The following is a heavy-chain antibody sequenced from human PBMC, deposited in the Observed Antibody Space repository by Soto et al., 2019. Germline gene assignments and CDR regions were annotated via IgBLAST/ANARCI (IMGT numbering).Heavy chain of an antibody. Sequence: SETLSLTCTVSGGSIISGGYYLICIRQHPGSGLELIGYIYYSGSTYYNPSLKSRVTISVDTSKNQFSLKLSSVTAADTAVYYCARALGAWLFPNYYYYGMDVWGQGTTVTVSS. CDR3: ARALGAWLFPNYYYYGMDV. CDR2: IYYSGST. V-gene: IGHV4-31*02. D-gene: IGHD3-22*01. J-gene: IGHJ6*02. CDR1: GGSIISGGYY.